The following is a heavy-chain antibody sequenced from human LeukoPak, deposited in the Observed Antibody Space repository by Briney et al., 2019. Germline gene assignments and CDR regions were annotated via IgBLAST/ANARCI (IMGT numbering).Heavy chain of an antibody. J-gene: IGHJ5*02. CDR3: VRDSTTMDARWFDP. D-gene: IGHD1-1*01. CDR2: IYYSGST. V-gene: IGHV4-59*01. Sequence: SETLSLTCTVSGGSISSYYWSWIRQPPGKGLEWIGYIYYSGSTTYNPSLKSRVTISVDTSRNQFSLILGSVTAADTAVYYCVRDSTTMDARWFDPWGQGTLVTVSS. CDR1: GGSISSYY.